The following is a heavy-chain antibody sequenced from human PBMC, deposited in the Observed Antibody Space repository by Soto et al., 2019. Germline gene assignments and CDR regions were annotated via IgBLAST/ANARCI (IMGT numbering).Heavy chain of an antibody. D-gene: IGHD2-2*01. CDR3: ARPGRGYCSSTSCYNTYYFDY. J-gene: IGHJ4*02. Sequence: ASVKVSCKASGYTFTSYGISWVRQAPGQGLEWMGWISAYSGNTNYAQKLQGRVTMTTDTSTSTAYMELRSLRSDDTAVYYCARPGRGYCSSTSCYNTYYFDYWGQGTLVTVSS. CDR2: ISAYSGNT. CDR1: GYTFTSYG. V-gene: IGHV1-18*01.